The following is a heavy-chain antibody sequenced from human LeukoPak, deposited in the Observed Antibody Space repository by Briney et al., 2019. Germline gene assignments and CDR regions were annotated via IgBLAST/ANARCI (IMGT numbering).Heavy chain of an antibody. D-gene: IGHD1-26*01. J-gene: IGHJ4*02. CDR1: GYTLTELS. CDR3: ATPSIDGSYYAYFDY. Sequence: ASVMVSCKVSGYTLTELSMHWVRQAPGKGLEWMGGFDPEDGETIYAQKFQGRVTMTEDTSTDTAYMELSSLRSEDTAVYYCATPSIDGSYYAYFDYWGQGTLATVSS. V-gene: IGHV1-24*01. CDR2: FDPEDGET.